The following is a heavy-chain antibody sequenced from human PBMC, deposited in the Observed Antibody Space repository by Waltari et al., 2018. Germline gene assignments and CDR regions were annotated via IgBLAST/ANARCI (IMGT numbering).Heavy chain of an antibody. J-gene: IGHJ4*02. V-gene: IGHV1-69*08. D-gene: IGHD3-22*01. CDR1: GGTFSSYT. CDR2: IIPILGIA. Sequence: QVQLVQSGAEVKKPGSSVKVSCKASGGTFSSYTISWVRQAPGQGLEWMGRIIPILGIANYAQKFQGRVTITADKSTSTAYMELSSLRSEDTAVYYCARDNGLLLRGGDYWGQGTLVTVSS. CDR3: ARDNGLLLRGGDY.